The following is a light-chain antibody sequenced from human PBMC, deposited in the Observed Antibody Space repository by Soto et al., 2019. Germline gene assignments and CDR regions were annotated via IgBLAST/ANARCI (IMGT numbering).Light chain of an antibody. CDR1: QGVSNN. CDR3: QQYNNWPPMYT. CDR2: EAS. V-gene: IGKV3-15*01. Sequence: EIVMTQSPATLPVSPGERVTLSCRTSQGVSNNLAWYQQKPGQAPRLLMYEASTRATSTPARFSGSVSGTEFTLTISNLQSEDLAVYYCQQYNNWPPMYTFGQGTKLEIK. J-gene: IGKJ2*01.